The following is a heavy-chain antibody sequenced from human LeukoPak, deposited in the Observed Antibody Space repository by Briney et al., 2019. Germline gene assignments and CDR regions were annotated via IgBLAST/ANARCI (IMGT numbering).Heavy chain of an antibody. D-gene: IGHD2-15*01. CDR2: VTGSGAGT. CDR3: AKDAGGSAVDTLDV. J-gene: IGHJ6*02. Sequence: PGRSLRLSCAASGITFSSYAMNWVRQAPGKGLEWVSAVTGSGAGTYYADSVKGRFTISRDNSKNTLYLQMNSLRAEDTAVYYCAKDAGGSAVDTLDVWGQGTTVTVSS. CDR1: GITFSSYA. V-gene: IGHV3-23*01.